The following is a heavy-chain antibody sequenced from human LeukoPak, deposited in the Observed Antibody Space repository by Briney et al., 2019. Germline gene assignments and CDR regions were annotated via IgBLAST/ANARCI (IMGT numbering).Heavy chain of an antibody. Sequence: GGSLRLSCAASGFSFSTYAINWVRQAPGKGLEWVSSISRTGVYLNYADSVKGRFTISRDNAKNALYLQMNSLTAEDTAVYYCASLTPLPDYYVSGGDVHDIWGQGTMVTVSS. CDR3: ASLTPLPDYYVSGGDVHDI. CDR1: GFSFSTYA. D-gene: IGHD3-10*01. CDR2: ISRTGVYL. V-gene: IGHV3-21*01. J-gene: IGHJ3*02.